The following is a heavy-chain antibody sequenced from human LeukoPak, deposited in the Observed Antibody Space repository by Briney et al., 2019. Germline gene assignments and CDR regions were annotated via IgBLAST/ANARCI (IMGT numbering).Heavy chain of an antibody. V-gene: IGHV4-59*01. CDR3: ARVKAAAGYPWDWFGP. CDR2: IYYSGST. Sequence: PSETLSLTCTVSGGSISSYYWSWIRQPPGKGPEWIGYIYYSGSTNYNPSLKSRVTISVDTSKNQFSLKLSSVTAADTAVYYCARVKAAAGYPWDWFGPWGQGTLVTVSS. J-gene: IGHJ5*02. D-gene: IGHD6-13*01. CDR1: GGSISSYY.